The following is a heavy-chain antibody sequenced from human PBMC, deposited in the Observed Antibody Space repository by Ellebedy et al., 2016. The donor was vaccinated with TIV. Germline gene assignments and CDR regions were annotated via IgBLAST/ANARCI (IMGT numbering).Heavy chain of an antibody. CDR1: GDSISSSNYF. Sequence: MPSETLSLTCVVSGDSISSSNYFWGWIRQHQGKGLEWIGSINYGGESYFDPSLKSRVTIFADTAKTQFSLKLTSVTAADTAVYYCARRSTALYYFDSWGPGTLVTVSS. D-gene: IGHD5/OR15-5a*01. CDR3: ARRSTALYYFDS. V-gene: IGHV4-39*01. J-gene: IGHJ4*02. CDR2: INYGGES.